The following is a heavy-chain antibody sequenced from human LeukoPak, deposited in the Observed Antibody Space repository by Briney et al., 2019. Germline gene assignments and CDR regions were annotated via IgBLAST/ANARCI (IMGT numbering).Heavy chain of an antibody. D-gene: IGHD1-26*01. J-gene: IGHJ4*02. V-gene: IGHV3-7*01. CDR2: IKQDGSEK. CDR3: ARDPESGSYYGY. CDR1: GFTFSSYW. Sequence: GGSLRLSCAASGFTFSSYWMSWVRQAPGKGLEWVASIKQDGSEKYYVDAGKGRFTISRDNAKNSVYLQMNSLRAEDTAVYYCARDPESGSYYGYWGQGTLVTVSS.